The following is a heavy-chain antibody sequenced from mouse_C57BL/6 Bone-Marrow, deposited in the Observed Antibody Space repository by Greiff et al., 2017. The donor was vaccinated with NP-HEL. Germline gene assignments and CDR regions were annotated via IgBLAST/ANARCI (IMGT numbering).Heavy chain of an antibody. Sequence: EVKVIESGGGLVQPGGSLKLSCAASGFTFSDYGMAWVRQAPRKGPEWVAFISNLAYSIYYADTVSGRFPISSANAKHTLYLDMTSLRSGEPAMYYSARHRNKTDWYFAVWGTGITVTVSS. V-gene: IGHV5-15*01. CDR1: GFTFSDYG. CDR2: ISNLAYSI. CDR3: ARHRNKTDWYFAV. J-gene: IGHJ1*03. D-gene: IGHD5-2*01.